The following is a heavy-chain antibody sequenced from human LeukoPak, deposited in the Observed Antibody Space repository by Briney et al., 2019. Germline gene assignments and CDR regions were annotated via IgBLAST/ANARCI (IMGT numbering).Heavy chain of an antibody. CDR3: TRDSYGNYYYYGMDV. D-gene: IGHD4-17*01. CDR1: GGTFSSYA. CDR2: IIYIFGIA. Sequence: SVKVSCKASGGTFSSYAISWVRQAPGQGLEWMGRIIYIFGIANYAQKFQGRVTITEDKSTSTAYMELSSLRSEDTAVYYCTRDSYGNYYYYGMDVWGQGTTVTVSS. J-gene: IGHJ6*02. V-gene: IGHV1-69*04.